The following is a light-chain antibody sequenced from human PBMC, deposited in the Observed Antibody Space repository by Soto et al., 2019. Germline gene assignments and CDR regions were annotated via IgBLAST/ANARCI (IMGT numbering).Light chain of an antibody. CDR2: DAA. CDR3: QQGYSTTPIT. V-gene: IGKV1-9*01. Sequence: IQLTQSPSSLSASVGDRVTITCRASPAIASFLAWYQQKPGTAPKLLIYDAATLQSGVPSRFSGSGSGTEFTLSISSLQPEDFATYYCQQGYSTTPITFGQGTRVEIK. CDR1: PAIASF. J-gene: IGKJ5*01.